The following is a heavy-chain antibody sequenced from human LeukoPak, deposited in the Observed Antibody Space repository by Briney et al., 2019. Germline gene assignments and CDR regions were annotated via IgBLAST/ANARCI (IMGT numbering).Heavy chain of an antibody. V-gene: IGHV3-66*02. D-gene: IGHD3-10*01. CDR3: GRGLDIMVRGVILDY. J-gene: IGHJ4*02. CDR2: LYSGVST. Sequence: GGSLRLSXAASGFTVSGNYMSWVRQTPGKGLGWVSVLYSGVSTYYADSVKGRFTISRDNCKNTLYLQMNSLRDEDTAVYYCGRGLDIMVRGVILDYWGQGTLVTVSS. CDR1: GFTVSGNY.